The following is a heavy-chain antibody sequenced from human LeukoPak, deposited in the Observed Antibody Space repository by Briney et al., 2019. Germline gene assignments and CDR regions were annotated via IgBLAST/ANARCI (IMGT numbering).Heavy chain of an antibody. CDR3: AREDDTGRYMGDDAFDI. V-gene: IGHV1-3*03. CDR2: INAGSGNT. D-gene: IGHD1-26*01. J-gene: IGHJ3*02. CDR1: GYTFTSYA. Sequence: GASVKVSCKASGYTFTSYAMHWVRQAPGQRLEWMGWINAGSGNTKYSQEFRGRLTITADIPTSTVYMELSSLRSEDTAVYYCAREDDTGRYMGDDAFDIWGQGTMVTVSS.